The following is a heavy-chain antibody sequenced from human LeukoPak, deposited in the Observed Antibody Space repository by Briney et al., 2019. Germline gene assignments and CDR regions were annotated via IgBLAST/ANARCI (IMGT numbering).Heavy chain of an antibody. D-gene: IGHD6-19*01. Sequence: ASVKVSCKASGYTFTSYGISWVRQAPGQGLEWMGWISAYSGNTNYAQKLQGRVAMTTDTSTSTAYMELRSLRSDVTAVYYCARLLAGYFDYWGQGTLVTVSS. CDR1: GYTFTSYG. J-gene: IGHJ4*02. CDR2: ISAYSGNT. V-gene: IGHV1-18*01. CDR3: ARLLAGYFDY.